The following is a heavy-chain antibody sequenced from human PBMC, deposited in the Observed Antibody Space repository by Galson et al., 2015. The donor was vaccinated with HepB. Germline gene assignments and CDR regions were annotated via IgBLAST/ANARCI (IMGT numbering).Heavy chain of an antibody. Sequence: SLRLSCAASGFTFSSYAMHWVRQAPGKGLEWVAVISYDGSNKYYADSVKGRFTISRDNSKNTLYLQMNSLRAEDTAVYYCARDRAYCGGDCYPDAFDIWGQGTMVTVSS. CDR2: ISYDGSNK. CDR3: ARDRAYCGGDCYPDAFDI. CDR1: GFTFSSYA. D-gene: IGHD2-21*02. V-gene: IGHV3-30*04. J-gene: IGHJ3*02.